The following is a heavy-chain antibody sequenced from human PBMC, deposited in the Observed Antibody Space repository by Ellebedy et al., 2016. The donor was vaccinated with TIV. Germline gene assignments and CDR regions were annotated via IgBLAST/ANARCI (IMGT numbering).Heavy chain of an antibody. CDR1: GYTFTSYY. V-gene: IGHV1-46*01. J-gene: IGHJ4*02. Sequence: ASVKVSCXASGYTFTSYYMHWVRQAPGQGLEWMGIINPSGGRTSYAQKFQGRVTMTRDTSTSTVYMELSSLRSEDTAVYYCAIRYSSGWSLDYWGQGTQVTVSS. CDR2: INPSGGRT. CDR3: AIRYSSGWSLDY. D-gene: IGHD6-19*01.